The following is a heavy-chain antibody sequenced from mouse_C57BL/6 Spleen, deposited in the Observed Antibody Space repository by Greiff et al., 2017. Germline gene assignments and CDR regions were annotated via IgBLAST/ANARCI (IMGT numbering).Heavy chain of an antibody. CDR1: GYSFTDYN. CDR2: INPNYGTT. Sequence: VQLQQSGPELVKPGASVKISCKASGYSFTDYNMNWVKQSNGKSLEWIGVINPNYGTTSYNQKFKGKATLTVDPSSSTAFMQLNSLTSEDSAVYCCAQREGNGYAMDYWGQGTSVTVSS. CDR3: AQREGNGYAMDY. D-gene: IGHD2-1*01. J-gene: IGHJ4*01. V-gene: IGHV1-39*01.